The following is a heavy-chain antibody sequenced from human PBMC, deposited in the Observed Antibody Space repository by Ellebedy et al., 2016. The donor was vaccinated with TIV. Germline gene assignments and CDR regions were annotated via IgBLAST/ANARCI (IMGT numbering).Heavy chain of an antibody. CDR2: IYYSGST. Sequence: MPSETLSLTCSVSGGSLSSYYWSWIRQPPGKGLEWIGYIYYSGSTNYNPSLKSRVTISIDTSNNQFSLKLSSVTAADTAVYYCARGVATIIDYWGQGTLVTVSS. CDR1: GGSLSSYY. J-gene: IGHJ4*02. CDR3: ARGVATIIDY. V-gene: IGHV4-59*01. D-gene: IGHD5-12*01.